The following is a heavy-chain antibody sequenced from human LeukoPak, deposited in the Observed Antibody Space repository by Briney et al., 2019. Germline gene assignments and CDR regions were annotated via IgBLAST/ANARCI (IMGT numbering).Heavy chain of an antibody. V-gene: IGHV3-30*02. J-gene: IGHJ5*02. Sequence: PGGSLSLSRAASRFTFITYRMYWLRQAPAKGGEWVAFIRLDGSNKYYADCVKDRFTISRDNSKHTLYLQMNSLRAEDTAVYYCAKDTGDYYDSSGYYYAGWFVPWGQGTLVSVS. CDR1: RFTFITYR. D-gene: IGHD3-22*01. CDR2: IRLDGSNK. CDR3: AKDTGDYYDSSGYYYAGWFVP.